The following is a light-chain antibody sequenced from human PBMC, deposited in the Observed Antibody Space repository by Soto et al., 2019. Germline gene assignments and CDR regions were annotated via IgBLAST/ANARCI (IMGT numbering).Light chain of an antibody. CDR2: SAS. CDR1: HGISSY. J-gene: IGKJ4*01. V-gene: IGKV1-8*01. Sequence: AIRMTQSPSSLSASTGDRVTITCRASHGISSYLAWYQQKPGKAPDLLIYSASTLQSGVPSRFSGSGSETEFSLTIRALQPEDFATYYCQQLSRYPLTFGGGTKVDI. CDR3: QQLSRYPLT.